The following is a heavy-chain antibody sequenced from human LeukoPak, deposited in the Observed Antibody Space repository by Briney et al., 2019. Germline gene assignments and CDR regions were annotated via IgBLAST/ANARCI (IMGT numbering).Heavy chain of an antibody. V-gene: IGHV4-39*02. D-gene: IGHD4-17*01. CDR1: GASISSSSSS. CDR3: ASGTFDDYGDYDRGDYFDH. CDR2: IYYSGLT. J-gene: IGHJ4*02. Sequence: PPETLSLTCTVSGASISSSSSSWGWVRQPPGKGPEWIGSIYYSGLTYDNPSLKSRVSISVDPSKNHFSLKVSSVTAADTAVYYCASGTFDDYGDYDRGDYFDHWGQGTLVTVSS.